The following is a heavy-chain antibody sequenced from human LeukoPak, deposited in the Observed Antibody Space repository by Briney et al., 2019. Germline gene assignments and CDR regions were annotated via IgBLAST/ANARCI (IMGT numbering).Heavy chain of an antibody. Sequence: SETLSLTCTVSGGSLSSYYWSWLRQPPGKGLEWIGYIYYSGSTNYNPSLKSRVTISVDTSKNQFSLKLSSVTAADTAVYYCARVSYSSGWYDDYFDYWGQGTLVTVSS. D-gene: IGHD6-19*01. CDR1: GGSLSSYY. CDR2: IYYSGST. J-gene: IGHJ4*02. V-gene: IGHV4-59*01. CDR3: ARVSYSSGWYDDYFDY.